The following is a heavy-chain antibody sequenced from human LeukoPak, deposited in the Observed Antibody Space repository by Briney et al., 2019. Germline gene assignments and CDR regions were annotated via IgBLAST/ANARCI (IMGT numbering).Heavy chain of an antibody. J-gene: IGHJ4*02. V-gene: IGHV3-43*01. Sequence: PGGSLRLSCLASGFTFHNYTMHWVRQAPGKGLEWVSLISFDAGTTDYADSVKGRFTISRDNSKNSLYLQMNSLRTEDTAVYYCAKVSDMATRRGNFDYWGQGTLVTVSS. CDR2: ISFDAGTT. CDR3: AKVSDMATRRGNFDY. D-gene: IGHD5-24*01. CDR1: GFTFHNYT.